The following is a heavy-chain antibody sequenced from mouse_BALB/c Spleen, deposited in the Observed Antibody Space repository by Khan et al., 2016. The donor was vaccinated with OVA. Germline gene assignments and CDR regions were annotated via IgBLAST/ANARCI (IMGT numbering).Heavy chain of an antibody. D-gene: IGHD2-13*01. V-gene: IGHV2-9*02. CDR1: GFSLTNYG. J-gene: IGHJ3*01. Sequence: QMQLEESGPGLVAPSQSLSITCTVSGFSLTNYGVHWLRQPPGKGLEWLGVIWAGGSTNYNSALMSRLSISKDNSTGQVFLKMNSLQTEDTAMYYCATHYGDEPYGGQGTMVTVSA. CDR3: ATHYGDEPY. CDR2: IWAGGST.